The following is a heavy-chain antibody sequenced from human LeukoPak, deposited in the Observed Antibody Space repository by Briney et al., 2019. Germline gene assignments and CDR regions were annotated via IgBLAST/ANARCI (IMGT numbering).Heavy chain of an antibody. Sequence: ASVKVSCKASGYTFTNYYIHWVRQAPGQGLEWMGIINPGGRSTSYAQKFQGRVTMTRDTSASAAYMELSSLRSEDMAVYYCARAVWFGELSFDPWGQGTLVTVSS. CDR3: ARAVWFGELSFDP. D-gene: IGHD3-10*01. CDR1: GYTFTNYY. V-gene: IGHV1-46*01. CDR2: INPGGRST. J-gene: IGHJ5*02.